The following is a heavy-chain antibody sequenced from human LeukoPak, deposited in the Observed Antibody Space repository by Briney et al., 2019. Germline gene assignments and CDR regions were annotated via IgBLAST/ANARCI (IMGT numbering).Heavy chain of an antibody. CDR1: GYTFTSYY. J-gene: IGHJ6*02. D-gene: IGHD4-4*01. V-gene: IGHV1-46*01. CDR3: ARDRATVTTYYYYGMDV. Sequence: ASVTVSCKASGYTFTSYYMHWVRQAPGQGLEWMGIINPSGGSTSYAQKFQGRVTKTRDTSTSTVYMELSSLRSEDTAVYYCARDRATVTTYYYYGMDVWGQGTTVTVSS. CDR2: INPSGGST.